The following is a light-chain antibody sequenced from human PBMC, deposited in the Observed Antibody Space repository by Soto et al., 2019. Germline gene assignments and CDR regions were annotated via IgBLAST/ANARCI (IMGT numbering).Light chain of an antibody. CDR1: QGIRNA. CDR3: LQLNSYPLT. CDR2: AAS. V-gene: IGKV1-17*01. J-gene: IGKJ4*01. Sequence: DIPMTQSPSSLSASVGDRVTITCRASQGIRNALCWYQQKPGKAPKRLIYAASTLQSGVPSRFSGSGSGTEFTLTISSLQPEDFATYYCLQLNSYPLTFGGGTKVEIK.